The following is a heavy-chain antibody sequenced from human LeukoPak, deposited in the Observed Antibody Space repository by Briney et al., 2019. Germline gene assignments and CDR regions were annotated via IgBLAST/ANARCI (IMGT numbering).Heavy chain of an antibody. V-gene: IGHV1-69*05. CDR2: IIPIFGTA. J-gene: IGHJ3*02. D-gene: IGHD2-2*01. CDR1: GGTFSSYA. CDR3: ARDFRHTSPHIDAFDI. Sequence: GSSVKVSCKASGGTFSSYAISWVRQAPGQGLEWMGGIIPIFGTANYAQKFQGRVTMTTDTATSTAYMELRSLRSDDTAVYYCARDFRHTSPHIDAFDIWGQGTMVTVSP.